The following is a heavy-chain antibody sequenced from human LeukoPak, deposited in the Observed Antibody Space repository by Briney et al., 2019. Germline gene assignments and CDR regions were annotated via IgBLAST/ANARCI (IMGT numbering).Heavy chain of an antibody. Sequence: PGGSLRLSCAASGLSDISNHMTWVRQAPGKGLEWVSVIYSGGSGGVCSGGSGTGTSYVDSVKGRFTISRDNSKNTLYLQMNSLRAEDTAVYYCARAAAAGPFDFWGQGTLVAVSS. CDR2: IYSGGSGGVCSGGSGTGT. CDR1: GLSDISNH. D-gene: IGHD6-13*01. J-gene: IGHJ4*02. V-gene: IGHV3-66*01. CDR3: ARAAAAGPFDF.